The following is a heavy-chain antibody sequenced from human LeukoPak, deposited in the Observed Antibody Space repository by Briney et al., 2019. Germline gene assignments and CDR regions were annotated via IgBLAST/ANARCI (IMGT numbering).Heavy chain of an antibody. D-gene: IGHD3-10*01. Sequence: ASVKVSCKASGYTFTSYDINWLRQATGQGLEWMGWMNPNTGNTGYAQKFQGRVTMTRDTSISTAYMELSSLRSDDTAVYYCARKFLGSRGYYFDYWGQGTLVTVSS. J-gene: IGHJ4*02. CDR1: GYTFTSYD. CDR2: MNPNTGNT. CDR3: ARKFLGSRGYYFDY. V-gene: IGHV1-8*01.